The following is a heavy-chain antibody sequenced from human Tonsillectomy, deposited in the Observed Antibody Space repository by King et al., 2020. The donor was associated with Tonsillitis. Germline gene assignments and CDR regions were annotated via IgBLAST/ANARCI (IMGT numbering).Heavy chain of an antibody. V-gene: IGHV4-30-4*01. J-gene: IGHJ4*02. CDR2: IYYIGST. Sequence: VQLQESGPGLVKPSQTLSLTCTVSDGSISSGDYYWRWIRQPPGKGLEWIGYIYYIGSTYYNPSLKSRVTISVDTSKNQFSLKLSSVTAADTAVFYCARARRGPGDYFDYWGQGTLVTVSS. D-gene: IGHD2-8*02. CDR3: ARARRGPGDYFDY. CDR1: DGSISSGDYY.